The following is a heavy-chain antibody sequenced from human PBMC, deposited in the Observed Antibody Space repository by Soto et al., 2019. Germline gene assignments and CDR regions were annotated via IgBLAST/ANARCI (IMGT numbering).Heavy chain of an antibody. V-gene: IGHV3-21*01. J-gene: IGHJ6*02. CDR2: ISSSSSYI. Sequence: EVQLVESGGGLVKPGGSLRLSCAASGFTFSSYSMNWVRQAPGKGLEWVSSISSSSSYIYYADSVKGRFTISRDNAKNSLYLQMNSLRAEDTAVYYCAREFERGYSGYDYDSYYYGMDVWGQGTTVTVSS. CDR1: GFTFSSYS. CDR3: AREFERGYSGYDYDSYYYGMDV. D-gene: IGHD5-12*01.